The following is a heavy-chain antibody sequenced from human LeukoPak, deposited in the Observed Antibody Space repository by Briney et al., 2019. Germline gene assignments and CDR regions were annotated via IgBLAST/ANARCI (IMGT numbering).Heavy chain of an antibody. D-gene: IGHD5/OR15-5a*01. CDR3: ARDWVSSSNFDY. V-gene: IGHV1-2*02. CDR2: INPNSGGT. Sequence: ASVKVSCKASGGTFSSYTISWVRQAPGQGLEWMGWINPNSGGTNYAQKFQGRVTMTRDTSISTAYMELSRLRSDDTAVYYCARDWVSSSNFDYWGQGTLVTVSS. CDR1: GGTFSSYT. J-gene: IGHJ4*02.